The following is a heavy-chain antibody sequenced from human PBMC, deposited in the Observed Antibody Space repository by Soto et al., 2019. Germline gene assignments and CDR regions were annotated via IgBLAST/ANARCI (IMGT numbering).Heavy chain of an antibody. D-gene: IGHD4-17*01. CDR1: GGTFSSYA. V-gene: IGHV1-69*01. Sequence: QVQLVQSGAEVKKPGSSVKVSCKASGGTFSSYAISWVQQAPGQGLEWMGGIIPIFGTANYAQKFQGRVTITADESTSTAYMELSSLRSEDTAVYYCARGGTMTTVNWFDPWGQGTLVTVSS. CDR3: ARGGTMTTVNWFDP. CDR2: IIPIFGTA. J-gene: IGHJ5*02.